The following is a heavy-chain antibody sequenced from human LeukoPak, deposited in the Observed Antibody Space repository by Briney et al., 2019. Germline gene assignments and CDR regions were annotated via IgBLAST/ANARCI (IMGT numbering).Heavy chain of an antibody. J-gene: IGHJ5*02. CDR1: GGSVSSGSYY. CDR3: AREGYDSSGYYQSGWFDP. D-gene: IGHD3-22*01. V-gene: IGHV4-61*01. Sequence: PSETLSLTCTVSGGSVSSGSYYWSWIRQPPGKGLEWIGYIYYSGSTNYNPSLKSRFTISVDASKNQFSLKLSSVTAADTAVYYCAREGYDSSGYYQSGWFDPWGQGTLVTVSS. CDR2: IYYSGST.